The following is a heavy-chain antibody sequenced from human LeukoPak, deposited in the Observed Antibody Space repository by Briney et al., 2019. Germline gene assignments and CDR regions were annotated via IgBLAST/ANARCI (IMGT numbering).Heavy chain of an antibody. V-gene: IGHV4-59*01. D-gene: IGHD3-10*01. CDR1: GGSISSYY. CDR3: GGGNTRFRGVIILGPRLSWFDP. CDR2: IYYSGSI. J-gene: IGHJ5*02. Sequence: SETLSLTCTVSGGSISSYYWSWIRQPPGKGLEWIGYIYYSGSINYNPSLKSRVTIPVDTSKNQFSLKLSSVTAADTAVYYCGGGNTRFRGVIILGPRLSWFDPWGREPWSPSPQ.